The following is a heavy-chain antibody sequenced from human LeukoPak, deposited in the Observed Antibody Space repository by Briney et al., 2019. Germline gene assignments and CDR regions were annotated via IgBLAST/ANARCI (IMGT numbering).Heavy chain of an antibody. CDR3: ARAPTAYCLSTNCQPYFDY. D-gene: IGHD2-2*01. CDR2: IYTGGST. J-gene: IGHJ4*02. Sequence: SETLSLTCSVSGGSIGTYYWSWIRQPAGKGLEWIGRIYTGGSTNYNPSLRSRVTLSIETPKNQFSLELTSVTAADTAVYYCARAPTAYCLSTNCQPYFDYWGQGILVTVSS. CDR1: GGSIGTYY. V-gene: IGHV4-4*07.